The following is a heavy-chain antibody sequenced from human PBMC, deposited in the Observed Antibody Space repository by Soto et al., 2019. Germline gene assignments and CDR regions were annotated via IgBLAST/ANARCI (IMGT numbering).Heavy chain of an antibody. CDR3: AKASYLRADYDSSGPKDAFDI. V-gene: IGHV3-23*01. J-gene: IGHJ3*02. CDR2: ISGSGGST. D-gene: IGHD3-22*01. CDR1: GFTFSSYA. Sequence: PGGSLRLSCAASGFTFSSYAMSWVRQAPGKGLEWVSAISGSGGSTYYADSVKGRFTISRDNSKNTLYLQMNSLRAEDTAVYYCAKASYLRADYDSSGPKDAFDIWGQGTMVTVSS.